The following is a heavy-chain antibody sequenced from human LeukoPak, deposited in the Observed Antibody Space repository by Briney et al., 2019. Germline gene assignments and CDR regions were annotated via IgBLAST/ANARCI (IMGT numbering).Heavy chain of an antibody. Sequence: SETLSLTCTVSGASISNSNYYWDWIRQPPGKGLEWLGSIYYTGSSYSSPSLKSRVTLSVDTSNNQFSLSLTSVTAADTAMYYCAKRGYTYSAYYFDDWGQGTLVTVSS. V-gene: IGHV4-39*01. D-gene: IGHD5-18*01. J-gene: IGHJ4*02. CDR1: GASISNSNYY. CDR3: AKRGYTYSAYYFDD. CDR2: IYYTGSS.